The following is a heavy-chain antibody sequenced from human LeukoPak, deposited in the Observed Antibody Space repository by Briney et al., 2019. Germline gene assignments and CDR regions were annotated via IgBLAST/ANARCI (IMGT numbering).Heavy chain of an antibody. J-gene: IGHJ6*02. V-gene: IGHV3-74*01. CDR2: IKGDEISI. CDR1: GFTFSSYW. Sequence: GGSLRLSCAASGFTFSSYWMHWVRQAPGKGLEWVSRIKGDEISINYADSVEGRFTISRDNAKNSLYLQMNSLRAEDTAVYYCARAGRFSYPLYGMDVWGQGTTVTVSS. CDR3: ARAGRFSYPLYGMDV.